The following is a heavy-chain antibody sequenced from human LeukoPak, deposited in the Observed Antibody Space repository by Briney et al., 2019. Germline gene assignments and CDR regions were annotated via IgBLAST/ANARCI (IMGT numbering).Heavy chain of an antibody. CDR1: GGSISSDSHY. CDR3: ASAAVHPAEIYGPFDY. Sequence: PSETLSLTCTVSGGSISSDSHYWSWIRQSPGKGLEWIGSIYYSGSTYYNPSLKSRVTISVDTSKNQFSLKLSSVTAADTAVYYCASAAVHPAEIYGPFDYWGQGTLVTVSS. D-gene: IGHD6-13*01. V-gene: IGHV4-39*07. J-gene: IGHJ4*02. CDR2: IYYSGST.